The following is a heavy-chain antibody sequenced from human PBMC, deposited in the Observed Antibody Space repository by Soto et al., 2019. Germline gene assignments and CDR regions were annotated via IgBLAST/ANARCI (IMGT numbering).Heavy chain of an antibody. V-gene: IGHV3-23*01. J-gene: IGHJ6*02. CDR1: GFTFSSYA. CDR2: SSGSGGST. CDR3: AKDSESSSWPYHYYGMDV. Sequence: EVQLLESGGGLVQPGGSLRLSCAASGFTFSSYAMSWVRQAPGKGLEWVSASSGSGGSTYYADSVKGRFTISRDNSKNTLYLQMNSLRAEDTAVYYCAKDSESSSWPYHYYGMDVWGQGTTVTVSS. D-gene: IGHD6-13*01.